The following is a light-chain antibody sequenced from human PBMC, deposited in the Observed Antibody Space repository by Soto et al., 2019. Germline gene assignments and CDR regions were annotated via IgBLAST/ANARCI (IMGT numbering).Light chain of an antibody. Sequence: DIQLTQSPSFLSASVGDRVTITCRASQGISSYLAWYQQKPGKAPKLLIYAASTLQSGVPSRFSGSGSGTEFTLPISSLQPEEFATYYCQQLYSYPYTFGQGTKLEIK. CDR2: AAS. CDR3: QQLYSYPYT. V-gene: IGKV1-9*01. CDR1: QGISSY. J-gene: IGKJ2*01.